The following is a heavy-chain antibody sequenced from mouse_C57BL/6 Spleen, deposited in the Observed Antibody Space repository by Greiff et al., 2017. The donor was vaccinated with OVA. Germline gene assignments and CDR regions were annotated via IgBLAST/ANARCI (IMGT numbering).Heavy chain of an antibody. J-gene: IGHJ1*03. CDR1: GYAFTNYL. D-gene: IGHD1-1*01. Sequence: QVQLQQPGAELVKPGASVKVSCKASGYAFTNYLIEWVKQRPGQGLEWIGVINPGSGGTNYHEKFKGKATLTADKSSSTAYMQLSSLTSEDSAVYFCARYRGSSDLYWYFDVWGTGTTVTVSS. CDR2: INPGSGGT. CDR3: ARYRGSSDLYWYFDV. V-gene: IGHV1-54*01.